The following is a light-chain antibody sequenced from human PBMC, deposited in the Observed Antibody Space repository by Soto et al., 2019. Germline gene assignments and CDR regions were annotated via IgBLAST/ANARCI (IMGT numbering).Light chain of an antibody. Sequence: EIVLTQSPATLSLSPGERATLSCRASQSVKNYLAWYQQKPGQAPRLLIYDASNRSTGIPARFSGSGSGTDFTLTISSLEPEDSAVYYCQQRRNWPPVTFGGGTKVEI. CDR2: DAS. J-gene: IGKJ4*01. CDR1: QSVKNY. V-gene: IGKV3-11*01. CDR3: QQRRNWPPVT.